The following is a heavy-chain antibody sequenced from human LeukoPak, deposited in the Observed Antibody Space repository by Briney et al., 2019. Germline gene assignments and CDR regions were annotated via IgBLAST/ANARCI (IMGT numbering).Heavy chain of an antibody. J-gene: IGHJ4*02. V-gene: IGHV3-11*05. CDR2: ISSSSGFT. D-gene: IGHD3-16*01. CDR1: GFTFSDYY. CDR3: ARGSPPGD. Sequence: GGSLRLSCVASGFTFSDYYMTWIRRAPGKGLEWVSYISSSSGFTKYADSVRGRFTISRDNAKNSLYLQMNTLRVDDTAVYYCARGSPPGDWGQGTLVTVSS.